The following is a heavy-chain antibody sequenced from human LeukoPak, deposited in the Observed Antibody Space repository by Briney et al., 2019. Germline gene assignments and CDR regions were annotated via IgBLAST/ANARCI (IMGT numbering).Heavy chain of an antibody. J-gene: IGHJ4*02. CDR3: AKAYDFWSGYPDD. V-gene: IGHV3-30*18. CDR2: ISYDGSGDK. CDR1: GFTFSSYG. Sequence: GRSLRLSCVASGFTFSSYGMHWVRQAPGKGLEWVTVISYDGSGDKYCADSVKGRFTISRDNSKNTVYLQMNSLGAEDTAVYYCAKAYDFWSGYPDDWGRGTLVTVSS. D-gene: IGHD3-3*01.